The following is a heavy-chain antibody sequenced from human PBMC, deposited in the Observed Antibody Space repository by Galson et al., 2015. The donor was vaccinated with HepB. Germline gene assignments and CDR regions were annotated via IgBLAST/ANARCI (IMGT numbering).Heavy chain of an antibody. Sequence: SVKVSCKASGGTFSSYAISWVRQAPGQGLEWMGGIIPILGIANYAQKFQGRVTITADKSTSTAYMELSSLRSEDTAVYYCARDARFLEWLLGYYYYMDVWGKGTTVTVSS. J-gene: IGHJ6*03. CDR1: GGTFSSYA. CDR2: IIPILGIA. V-gene: IGHV1-69*10. D-gene: IGHD3-3*01. CDR3: ARDARFLEWLLGYYYYMDV.